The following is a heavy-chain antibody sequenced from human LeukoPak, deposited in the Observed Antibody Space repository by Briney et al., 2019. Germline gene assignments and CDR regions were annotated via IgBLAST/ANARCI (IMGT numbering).Heavy chain of an antibody. J-gene: IGHJ3*02. Sequence: PGGSLRLSCAASGFTFSSYGMHWVRQAPGKGLEWVAVIWYDGSNKYYADSVKGRFTISRDNSKNTLYLQMNSLRAEDTAVYYCARKLGDASDAFDIWGQGTMVTVSS. V-gene: IGHV3-33*01. CDR2: IWYDGSNK. D-gene: IGHD1-26*01. CDR3: ARKLGDASDAFDI. CDR1: GFTFSSYG.